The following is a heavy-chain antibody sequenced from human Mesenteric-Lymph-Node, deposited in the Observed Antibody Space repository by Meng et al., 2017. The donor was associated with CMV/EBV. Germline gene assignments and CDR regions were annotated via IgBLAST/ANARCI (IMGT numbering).Heavy chain of an antibody. CDR1: GFTFSSYW. CDR2: IKQDGSEK. Sequence: GESLKISCAASGFTFSSYWMSWVRQAPGKGLEWVANIKQDGSEKYYVDSVKGRFTISRDNAKNSLYLQMNSLRAEDTAVYYCAKDSFGLWFGASDYWGQGTLVTVSS. D-gene: IGHD3-10*01. J-gene: IGHJ4*02. CDR3: AKDSFGLWFGASDY. V-gene: IGHV3-7*03.